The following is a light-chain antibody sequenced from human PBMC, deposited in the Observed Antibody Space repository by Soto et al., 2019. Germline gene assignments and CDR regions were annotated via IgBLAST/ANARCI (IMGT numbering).Light chain of an antibody. Sequence: EIVLTQSPGTLSLSPGERATLSCRASQSVSSSYLAWYQQKPGQAPRLLIYGASSRATGIPDRFSGRGSGTDLTLTISRLEPEDFAVYYCQQYGSSPGWTFGQGTKVEIK. CDR1: QSVSSSY. J-gene: IGKJ1*01. CDR2: GAS. V-gene: IGKV3-20*01. CDR3: QQYGSSPGWT.